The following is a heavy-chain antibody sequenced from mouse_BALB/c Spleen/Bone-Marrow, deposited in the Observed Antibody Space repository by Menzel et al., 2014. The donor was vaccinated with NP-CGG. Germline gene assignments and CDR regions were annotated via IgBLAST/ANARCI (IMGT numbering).Heavy chain of an antibody. V-gene: IGHV5-12-2*01. Sequence: EVQGVESGGGFVQPGGSLKLSCAASGFTFSSYIMSWVRQTPEKRLEWVAYTSHSGGSSYYLDTVKGRFTISRDNAKNTLYLQMSSLKSEDTAMYYCARVSPYWYFDVWGAGTTVTVSS. CDR2: TSHSGGSS. D-gene: IGHD6-2*01. CDR3: ARVSPYWYFDV. J-gene: IGHJ1*01. CDR1: GFTFSSYI.